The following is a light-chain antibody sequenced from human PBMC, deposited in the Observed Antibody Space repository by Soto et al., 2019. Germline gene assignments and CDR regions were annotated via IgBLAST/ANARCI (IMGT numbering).Light chain of an antibody. V-gene: IGKV3-20*01. CDR3: HQYDSSPLT. J-gene: IGKJ4*01. Sequence: EIVLTQSPGTLSLSPGERATLSCRASQSVSSSYLAWYQQKPGQAPRLLIYGASSRATGIPDRFSGSGSGNGFPLTIRRLEAEDFAGYYCHQYDSSPLTFGGGTKVEIK. CDR2: GAS. CDR1: QSVSSSY.